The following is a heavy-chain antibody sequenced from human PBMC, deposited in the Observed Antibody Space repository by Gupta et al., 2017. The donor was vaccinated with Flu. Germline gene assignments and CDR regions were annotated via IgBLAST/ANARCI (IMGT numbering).Heavy chain of an antibody. J-gene: IGHJ2*01. CDR3: EKSVSGYCDCDR. V-gene: IGHV3-23*01. Sequence: EVLLLETGGGLIPPGVSLRLSCSASGFTFSSYAMNWVRQAPGKGLEWVSGITGSGRNTFYADSVMGRFTISSDNSQNTLYLQRNSLSAEDTSVDDCEKSVSGYCDCDRWGRGTQGTVSS. CDR1: GFTFSSYA. D-gene: IGHD4-17*01. CDR2: ITGSGRNT.